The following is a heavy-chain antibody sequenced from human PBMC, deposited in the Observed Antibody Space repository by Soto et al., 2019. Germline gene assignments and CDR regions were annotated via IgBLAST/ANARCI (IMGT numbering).Heavy chain of an antibody. Sequence: SETLSLTCTVSGGSISSDSDLWGWIRQPPGKGLEWIGSISYSGSTYSNPSLKSRVTLSVDTSNNRFSLNLSSVTAADTAVYYCARGLVLGYSYGYSGPTLGNWFDPWGQGTRVTVAS. CDR1: GGSISSDSDL. V-gene: IGHV4-39*01. CDR2: ISYSGST. D-gene: IGHD5-18*01. CDR3: ARGLVLGYSYGYSGPTLGNWFDP. J-gene: IGHJ5*02.